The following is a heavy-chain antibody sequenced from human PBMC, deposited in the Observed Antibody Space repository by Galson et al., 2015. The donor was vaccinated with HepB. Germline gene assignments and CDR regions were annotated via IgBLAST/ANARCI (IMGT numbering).Heavy chain of an antibody. D-gene: IGHD6-19*01. CDR2: ISSSSSYI. V-gene: IGHV3-21*01. CDR3: ARGSGWYWYFDL. J-gene: IGHJ2*01. Sequence: SLRLSCAASGFTFSSYSMNWVRQAPGKGLEWVSSISSSSSYIYYADSVKGRFTISRDNAKNSLYLQMNSLRAEDTAVYYCARGSGWYWYFDLWGRGTLVTVSS. CDR1: GFTFSSYS.